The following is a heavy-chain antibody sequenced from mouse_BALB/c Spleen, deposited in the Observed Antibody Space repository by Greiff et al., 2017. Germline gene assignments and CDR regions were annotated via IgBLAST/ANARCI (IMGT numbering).Heavy chain of an antibody. CDR2: ILPGSGST. D-gene: IGHD6-5*01. Sequence: QVQLQQPGAELMKPGASVKISCKATGYTFSSYWIEWVKQRPGHGLEWIGEILPGSGSTNYNEKFKGKATFTADTSSNTAYMQLSSLTSEDSAVYYCARSRPYDYAMDYWGQGTSVTVSS. CDR3: ARSRPYDYAMDY. V-gene: IGHV1-9*01. CDR1: GYTFSSYW. J-gene: IGHJ4*01.